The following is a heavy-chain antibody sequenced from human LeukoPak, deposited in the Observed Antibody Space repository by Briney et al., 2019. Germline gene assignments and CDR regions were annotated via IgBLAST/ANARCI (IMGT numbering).Heavy chain of an antibody. V-gene: IGHV3-9*03. CDR3: ARDRFRYCSGAKCSHFDF. J-gene: IGHJ4*02. CDR1: GFTFSSYA. CDR2: INWNSNTI. Sequence: GGSLRLSCAASGFTFSSYAMHWARQAPGKGLEWVSGINWNSNTIGYADSVKGRFTISRDNAKNSLYLQMNSLRADDMAFYYCARDRFRYCSGAKCSHFDFWGQGTLVTVSS. D-gene: IGHD2-15*01.